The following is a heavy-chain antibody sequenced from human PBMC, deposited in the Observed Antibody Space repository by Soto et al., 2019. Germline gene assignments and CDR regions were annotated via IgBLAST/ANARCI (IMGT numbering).Heavy chain of an antibody. CDR2: IYYSGST. CDR1: GGSISSYY. CDR3: ARLQYYFDY. Sequence: SEALSLTCTVSGGSISSYYWSWIRQPPGKGLEWIGYIYYSGSTNYNPSLKSRVTISVDTSKNQFSLKLSSVTAADTAMYYCARLQYYFDYWGQGTLVTVS. J-gene: IGHJ4*02. V-gene: IGHV4-59*08.